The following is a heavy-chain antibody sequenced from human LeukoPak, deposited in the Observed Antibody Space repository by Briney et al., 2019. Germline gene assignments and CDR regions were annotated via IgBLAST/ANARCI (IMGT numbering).Heavy chain of an antibody. CDR2: IYYSGST. CDR3: ARYNSGYFDY. J-gene: IGHJ4*02. D-gene: IGHD6-19*01. CDR1: GGSITISSYY. Sequence: SETLSLTCTVSGGSITISSYYWGWIRQPPGKGLEWIGSIYYSGSTYYNPSLKSRVTISVDTSKNQFSLKLRSVTAADTAVYYCARYNSGYFDYWGQGTLVTVSS. V-gene: IGHV4-39*01.